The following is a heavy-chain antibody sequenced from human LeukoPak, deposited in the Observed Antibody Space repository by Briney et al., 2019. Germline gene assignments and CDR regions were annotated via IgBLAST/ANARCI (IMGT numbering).Heavy chain of an antibody. CDR1: GFTFSSYA. CDR2: ISGSGGST. D-gene: IGHD4-17*01. V-gene: IGHV3-23*01. CDR3: AKDPTRLMTTVTPFDY. J-gene: IGHJ4*02. Sequence: GGSLRLSCAASGFTFSSYAMSWVRQAPGKGLEWVSAISGSGGSTYYADSVKGRFTISRDNSKNTLYLQINSLRAEDTAVYYCAKDPTRLMTTVTPFDYWGQGTLVTVSS.